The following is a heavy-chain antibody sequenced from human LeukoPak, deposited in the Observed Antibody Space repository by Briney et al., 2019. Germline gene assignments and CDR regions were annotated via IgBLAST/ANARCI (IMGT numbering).Heavy chain of an antibody. V-gene: IGHV1-69*06. D-gene: IGHD3-10*01. J-gene: IGHJ4*02. CDR1: GGTFSSYA. CDR2: IIPIFGTA. CDR3: ARGFFPPDVTMVRGVTEAQFDS. Sequence: ASVKVSCKASGGTFSSYAISWVRQAPGQGLEWMGGIIPIFGTANYAQKFQGRVTITADKSTSTAYMELSSLRSEDSAVYYCARGFFPPDVTMVRGVTEAQFDSWGQGTLVTVSS.